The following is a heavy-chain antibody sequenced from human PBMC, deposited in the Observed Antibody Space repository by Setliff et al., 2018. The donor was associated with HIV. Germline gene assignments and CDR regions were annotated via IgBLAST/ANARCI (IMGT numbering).Heavy chain of an antibody. CDR2: FDPEDGET. CDR1: GNTLRELS. CDR3: ATDGSYDILTGPTPVAYDM. V-gene: IGHV1-24*01. D-gene: IGHD3-9*01. Sequence: ASVKVSCKVSGNTLRELSMHWVRQAPGEGLEWMGGFDPEDGETIYAQKFQGRVTMTEDTSTDTAYMELSSLTFEDTAVYYCATDGSYDILTGPTPVAYDMWGQGTMVTVSS. J-gene: IGHJ3*02.